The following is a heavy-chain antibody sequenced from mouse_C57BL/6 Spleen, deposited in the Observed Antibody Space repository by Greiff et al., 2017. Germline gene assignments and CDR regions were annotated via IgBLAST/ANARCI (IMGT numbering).Heavy chain of an antibody. V-gene: IGHV1-81*01. CDR2: IYPRSGNT. D-gene: IGHD1-1*01. CDR1: GYTFTSYG. Sequence: VQLQQSGAELARPGASVKLSCKASGYTFTSYGISWVKQRTGQGLEWIGEIYPRSGNTYYNEKFKGKATLTADKSSSTAYMELRSLTSEDSAVYFCAHYYGSSPNWYFDVWGTGTTVTVSS. CDR3: AHYYGSSPNWYFDV. J-gene: IGHJ1*03.